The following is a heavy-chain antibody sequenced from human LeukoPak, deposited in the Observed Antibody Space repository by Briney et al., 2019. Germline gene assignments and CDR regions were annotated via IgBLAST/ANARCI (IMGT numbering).Heavy chain of an antibody. V-gene: IGHV1-2*02. CDR2: INPNSGGT. J-gene: IGHJ3*02. D-gene: IGHD4-17*01. CDR1: GYTFTGYY. Sequence: ASVRVSCKASGYTFTGYYMHWVRQAPGQGLEWMGWINPNSGGTNYAQKFQGRVTMTRDTSISTAYMELSRLRSDDTAVYYCARDFGMTTVTTAAGDAFDIWGQGTMVTVSS. CDR3: ARDFGMTTVTTAAGDAFDI.